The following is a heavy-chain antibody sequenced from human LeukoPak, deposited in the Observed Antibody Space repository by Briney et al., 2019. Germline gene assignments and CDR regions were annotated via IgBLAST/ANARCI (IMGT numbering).Heavy chain of an antibody. V-gene: IGHV1-2*02. CDR3: ARLDITGTPADFQH. J-gene: IGHJ1*01. D-gene: IGHD1-20*01. CDR1: GYTFTGYY. Sequence: ASVKVSCKASGYTFTGYYMHWVRQAPGQGLEWMGWINPNSGGTNYAQKFQGRVTMTRDTSISTAYMELSRLRSDDTAVYYCARLDITGTPADFQHWGQGTLVTVSS. CDR2: INPNSGGT.